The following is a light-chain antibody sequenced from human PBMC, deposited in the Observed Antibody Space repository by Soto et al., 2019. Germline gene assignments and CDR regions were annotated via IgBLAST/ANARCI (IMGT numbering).Light chain of an antibody. V-gene: IGKV1-39*01. CDR1: QSISNY. CDR3: QQSSGAPST. CDR2: AAS. Sequence: DIQMTQSPSSLSASVGDRVTITCRTSQSISNYLNWYQQKPGKAPKLLIYAASTLQSGVPSRFSGSGSGTDFTLTISSLQPEDFATYYCQQSSGAPSTFGQGTKLEIK. J-gene: IGKJ2*01.